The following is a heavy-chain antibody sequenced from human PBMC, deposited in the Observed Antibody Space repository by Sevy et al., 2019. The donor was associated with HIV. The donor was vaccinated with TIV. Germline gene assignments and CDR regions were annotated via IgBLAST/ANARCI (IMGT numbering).Heavy chain of an antibody. V-gene: IGHV5-51*01. CDR3: ARRTRDCDGDTCYGTYFDI. CDR1: GYTFTSSW. CDR2: IYPGDSDT. J-gene: IGHJ4*02. Sequence: GESLKISCQGSGYTFTSSWFDWVRQLPGKGLEWMGTIYPGDSDTRYSPSFQGQVTISVDKSTNTAFLQWASLRTSETAMYYCARRTRDCDGDTCYGTYFDIWGQGTLVTVSS. D-gene: IGHD2-21*01.